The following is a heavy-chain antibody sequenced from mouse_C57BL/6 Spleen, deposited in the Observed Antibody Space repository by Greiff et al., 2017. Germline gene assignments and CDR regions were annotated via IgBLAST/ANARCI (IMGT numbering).Heavy chain of an antibody. CDR1: GYAFSSYW. D-gene: IGHD2-3*01. V-gene: IGHV1-80*01. CDR2: IYPGDGDT. CDR3: ARSGWLLPLDY. J-gene: IGHJ2*01. Sequence: VQLQESGAELVKPGASVKISCKASGYAFSSYWMNWVKQRPGKGLEWIGQIYPGDGDTNYNGKFKGKATLTADKSSSTAYMQLSSLTSEVSAGYFCARSGWLLPLDYWGQGTTLTVSA.